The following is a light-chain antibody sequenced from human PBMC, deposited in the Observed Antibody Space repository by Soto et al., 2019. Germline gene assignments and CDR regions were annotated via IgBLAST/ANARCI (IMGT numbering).Light chain of an antibody. Sequence: DIQMTQSPSTLSGSVGDRVTITCRASQTISSWLAWYQQKPGTAPKLLIYKASTLKSGVPSRFSGSGSGTEFTLTISSLQPDDFATYYCQLYNSYSEAFGQGTKVELK. J-gene: IGKJ1*01. CDR3: QLYNSYSEA. CDR1: QTISSW. V-gene: IGKV1-5*03. CDR2: KAS.